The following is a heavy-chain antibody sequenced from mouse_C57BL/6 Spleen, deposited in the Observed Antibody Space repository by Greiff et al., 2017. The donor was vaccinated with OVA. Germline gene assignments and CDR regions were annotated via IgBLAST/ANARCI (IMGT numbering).Heavy chain of an antibody. J-gene: IGHJ3*01. CDR1: GFNIKDDY. CDR3: TPDYDGSTWFAY. Sequence: VQLQQSGAELVRPGASVKLSCTASGFNIKDDYMHWVKQRPEQGLEWIGWIDPENGDTEYASKFQGKATITADTSSNTAYLQLSSLTSEDTAVYYCTPDYDGSTWFAYWGQGTLVTVSA. D-gene: IGHD1-1*01. V-gene: IGHV14-4*01. CDR2: IDPENGDT.